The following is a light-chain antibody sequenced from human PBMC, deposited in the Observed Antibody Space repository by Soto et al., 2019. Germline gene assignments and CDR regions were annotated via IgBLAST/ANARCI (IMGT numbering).Light chain of an antibody. Sequence: EIVLTQSPGTLSLSPGERATLSCRASQSVSSYLPCYQQKPGQPPRLLIYDASKRATGIPARFSGSGSGTDFTLTISSLEAEDFAVYYCHQRSNWLDTFGQGTRLEIK. CDR3: HQRSNWLDT. J-gene: IGKJ5*01. CDR2: DAS. CDR1: QSVSSY. V-gene: IGKV3-11*01.